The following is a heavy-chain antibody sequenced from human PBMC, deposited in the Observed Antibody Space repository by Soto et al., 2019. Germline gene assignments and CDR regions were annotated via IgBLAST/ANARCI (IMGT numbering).Heavy chain of an antibody. D-gene: IGHD3-22*01. J-gene: IGHJ4*02. V-gene: IGHV3-23*01. CDR3: AKAYDYYDSSGYYSKDFFDY. Sequence: PGGSLRLSCATSGFSFSDYALIWVRQAPGKGLEWVSGISGTGATRNYADSVRGRFTISRDHSKKTVYLQMNSLRVEDTAVYYCAKAYDYYDSSGYYSKDFFDYWGQGSRVTVSS. CDR2: ISGTGATR. CDR1: GFSFSDYA.